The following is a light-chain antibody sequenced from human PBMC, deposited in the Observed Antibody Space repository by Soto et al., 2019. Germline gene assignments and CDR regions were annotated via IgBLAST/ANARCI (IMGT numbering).Light chain of an antibody. V-gene: IGKV3-20*01. CDR2: GAL. J-gene: IGKJ1*01. CDR3: QQYATSPWT. CDR1: QSVTNSY. Sequence: ETVLTQSPRTVSLSTGERATLSCRASQSVTNSYLAWFQQKPGQAPRLLIFGALSRATGIPDRFSGSGSGTDFTLTISRLEPEDFAVYYCQQYATSPWTFGQGTKVDFK.